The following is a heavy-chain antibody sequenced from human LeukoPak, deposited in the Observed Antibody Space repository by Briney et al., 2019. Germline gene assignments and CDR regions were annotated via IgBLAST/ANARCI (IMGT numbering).Heavy chain of an antibody. J-gene: IGHJ5*02. CDR3: AKVGYYGSEENWFDP. V-gene: IGHV3-30*18. CDR2: ISYDGSDK. CDR1: GFSFSDYG. D-gene: IGHD3-10*01. Sequence: SGGSLRLSCAASGFSFSDYGMHWVRQAPGKGLEWVSLISYDGSDKYFADSVKGRFTISRDNPKTTLYLQMNSLRAEDTAVYFCAKVGYYGSEENWFDPWGQGTLVTVSS.